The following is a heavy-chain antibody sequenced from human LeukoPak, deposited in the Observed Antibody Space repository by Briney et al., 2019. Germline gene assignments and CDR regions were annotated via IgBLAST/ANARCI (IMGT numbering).Heavy chain of an antibody. Sequence: SETLSLTCTVSGYSISSGYYWGWIRQPPGKGLEWIGSIYHSGSTYYNPSLKSRVTISVDTSKNQFSLKLSSVTAADTAVYYCARDLLWFGELSGALDIWGQGTMVTVSS. CDR2: IYHSGST. V-gene: IGHV4-38-2*02. CDR1: GYSISSGYY. CDR3: ARDLLWFGELSGALDI. J-gene: IGHJ3*02. D-gene: IGHD3-10*01.